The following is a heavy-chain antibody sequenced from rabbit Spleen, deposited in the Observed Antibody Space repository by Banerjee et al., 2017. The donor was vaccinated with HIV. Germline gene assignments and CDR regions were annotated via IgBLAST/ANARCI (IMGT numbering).Heavy chain of an antibody. CDR3: ARDLVAVIGWNFNL. CDR1: GFSFSSSYY. CDR2: IFTGDGDT. J-gene: IGHJ4*01. Sequence: QEQLVESGGDLVQPGASLTLTCTASGFSFSSSYYICWVRQAPGKGLEWIGCIFTGDGDTDYASWAKGRFTISKTSSTTVTLQMTSLTAADTATYFCARDLVAVIGWNFNLWGQGTLVTVS. D-gene: IGHD1-1*01. V-gene: IGHV1S45*01.